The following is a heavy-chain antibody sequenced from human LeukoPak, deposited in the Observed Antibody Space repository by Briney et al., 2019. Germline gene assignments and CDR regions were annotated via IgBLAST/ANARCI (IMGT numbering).Heavy chain of an antibody. J-gene: IGHJ4*02. D-gene: IGHD2/OR15-2a*01. CDR2: IYYSGST. Sequence: PSETLSLTCTVSGGSISSGGYYWSWIRQHPGKGLERIGYIYYSGSTYYNPSLKSRVTISVDTSKNQFSLKLSSVTAADTAVYYCARGSVLRTDLDYWGQGTLVTVSS. V-gene: IGHV4-31*03. CDR1: GGSISSGGYY. CDR3: ARGSVLRTDLDY.